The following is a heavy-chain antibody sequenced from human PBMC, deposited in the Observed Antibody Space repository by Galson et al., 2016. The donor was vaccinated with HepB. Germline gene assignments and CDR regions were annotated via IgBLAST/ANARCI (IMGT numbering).Heavy chain of an antibody. D-gene: IGHD2-2*01. Sequence: SVKVSCKAPGDSFRKYAIIWVRQAPGQGLQWMAWISAYDGEIYYAQNFRDRVTVTTDTSTSTAYMELRGLISDNTAMYYCARGPSVPLSGDYWGQGTLVTVSS. CDR2: ISAYDGEI. CDR3: ARGPSVPLSGDY. J-gene: IGHJ4*02. V-gene: IGHV1-18*01. CDR1: GDSFRKYA.